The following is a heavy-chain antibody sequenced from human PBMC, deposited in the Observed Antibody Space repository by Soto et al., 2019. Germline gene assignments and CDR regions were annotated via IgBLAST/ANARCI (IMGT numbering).Heavy chain of an antibody. CDR2: ISGSGSSTK. CDR1: GFTFSDYF. J-gene: IGHJ6*02. Sequence: LRLSFAASGFTFSDYFMTWIRQAPGKGLEWVSYISGSGSSTKYYADAVEGRFTISRDNAKNSLYLQMNSLTAEDTAVYYCARSSATVNGWWGYGLDVWGQGTTVTVSS. V-gene: IGHV3-11*01. CDR3: ARSSATVNGWWGYGLDV. D-gene: IGHD2-15*01.